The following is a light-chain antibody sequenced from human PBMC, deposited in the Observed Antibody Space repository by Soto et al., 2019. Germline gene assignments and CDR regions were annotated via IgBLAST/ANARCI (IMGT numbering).Light chain of an antibody. Sequence: QSVLTQPPSASGTPGQRVTISCSGSSSNIGGNTVNWYQQLPGTTPKLLIYGNDQRPSGVPGRCSGSKSGTSASLAISGLQSEDEADYYCAAWDDSLNAFVFGTGTKLTVL. CDR3: AAWDDSLNAFV. V-gene: IGLV1-44*01. J-gene: IGLJ1*01. CDR1: SSNIGGNT. CDR2: GND.